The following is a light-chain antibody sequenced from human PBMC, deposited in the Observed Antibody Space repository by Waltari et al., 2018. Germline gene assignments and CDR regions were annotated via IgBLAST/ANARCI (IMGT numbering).Light chain of an antibody. CDR2: GAL. J-gene: IGKJ2*01. CDR1: QSLNVAY. Sequence: EIVLTQSPGTLSLSPGEKAILCFRASQSLNVAYLAWYQHKSGQAPRLLIYGALYRAADIPDRFSGSGSVTDFTLTSTRLGPDDFAVYYCQQYDTSPGTFGQGTRLEMK. CDR3: QQYDTSPGT. V-gene: IGKV3-20*01.